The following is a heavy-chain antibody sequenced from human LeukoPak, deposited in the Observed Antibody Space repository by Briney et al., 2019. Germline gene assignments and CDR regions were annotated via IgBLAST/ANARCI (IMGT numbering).Heavy chain of an antibody. CDR2: INPNCGGT. J-gene: IGHJ4*02. V-gene: IGHV1-2*02. D-gene: IGHD6-19*01. CDR3: TRDGTIAVAGF. CDR1: GYTFTVYY. Sequence: AAVKVSCKTSGYTFTVYYMHWVRQAPGQGLEWMGWINPNCGGTNYAQKFQGRVTMTRDTSISTANMELSSLRSDDTAVYYCTRDGTIAVAGFWGQGTLVTVSS.